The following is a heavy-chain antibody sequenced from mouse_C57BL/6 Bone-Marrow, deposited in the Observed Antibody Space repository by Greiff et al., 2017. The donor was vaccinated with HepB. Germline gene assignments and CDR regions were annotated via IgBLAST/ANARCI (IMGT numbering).Heavy chain of an antibody. CDR3: VATWFAF. Sequence: EVKLVESGGGLVKPGGSLKLSCAASGFTFSSYAMSWVRQTPEKRLEWVATISDGGSYTYYPDNVKGRFTISRDNAKNNLYLQMSHLNSEDTAMYYCVATWFAFWGQGTLVTVSA. CDR1: GFTFSSYA. J-gene: IGHJ3*01. V-gene: IGHV5-4*03. CDR2: ISDGGSYT.